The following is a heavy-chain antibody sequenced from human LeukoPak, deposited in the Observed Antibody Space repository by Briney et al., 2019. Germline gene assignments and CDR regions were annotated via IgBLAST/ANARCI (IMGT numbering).Heavy chain of an antibody. CDR2: INTNTGNP. J-gene: IGHJ4*02. CDR1: GYTFTGYA. V-gene: IGHV7-4-1*02. D-gene: IGHD3-22*01. CDR3: ARGLSDYYYDSSGYPL. Sequence: ASVTVSCKASGYTFTGYAMNWVRQAPGQGLEWMGWINTNTGNPTYAQGFTGRFVFSLDTSVSTAYLQISGLKAEDTAVYYCARGLSDYYYDSSGYPLWGQGTLVTVSS.